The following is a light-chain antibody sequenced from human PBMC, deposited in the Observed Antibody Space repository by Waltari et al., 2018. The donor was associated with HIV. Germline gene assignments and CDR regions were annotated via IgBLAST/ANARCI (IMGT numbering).Light chain of an antibody. V-gene: IGKV3-15*01. Sequence: EIVMTQSPATLSASPGERATLSCRASQSVGRKLAWYQQKPGQAPRLLIYGAFSRATGIPDRFSGSGSGTEFTLTISSLLSEDFAVYYCQQYGSSPRTFGQGTKVEIK. CDR2: GAF. CDR1: QSVGRK. CDR3: QQYGSSPRT. J-gene: IGKJ1*01.